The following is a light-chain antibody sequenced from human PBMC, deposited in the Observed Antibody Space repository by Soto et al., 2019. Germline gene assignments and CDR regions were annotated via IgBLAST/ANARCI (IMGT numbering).Light chain of an antibody. CDR1: QDISNY. CDR3: QQSYSTPWT. Sequence: DIQMTQSPSSLSASVGDRVTITCQASQDISNYLNWYQQKPGKAPKLLIYAASSLQSGVPSRFGGSGSGTDFTLTISSLQPEDFATYYCQQSYSTPWTFGQGTKVDIK. CDR2: AAS. J-gene: IGKJ1*01. V-gene: IGKV1-39*01.